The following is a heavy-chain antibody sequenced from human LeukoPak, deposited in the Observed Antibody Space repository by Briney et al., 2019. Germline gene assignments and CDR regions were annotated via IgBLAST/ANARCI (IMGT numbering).Heavy chain of an antibody. Sequence: GGSLRLSCAASGFTFSSYEMNWVRQAPGKGLEWVSYISSSGSTIYYADSVKGRFTISRDNAKNSLYLQMNSLRAEDTAIYYCARRPYYYDSLDYWGQGTLVTVSS. CDR3: ARRPYYYDSLDY. D-gene: IGHD3-22*01. CDR1: GFTFSSYE. V-gene: IGHV3-48*03. CDR2: ISSSGSTI. J-gene: IGHJ4*02.